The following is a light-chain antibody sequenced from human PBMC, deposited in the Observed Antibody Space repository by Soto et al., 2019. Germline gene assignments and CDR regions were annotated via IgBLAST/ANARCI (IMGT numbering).Light chain of an antibody. CDR2: AAS. Sequence: DIQMTQSPSTLSAGVGDRVTITCRASQRISTYLNWYQQKPGKAPTLLIYAASSLQSGVPSRFSGGGSGTDFTLTISSLQPEDFATYYCQQSYSTPRTFGQGTKVDIK. CDR1: QRISTY. J-gene: IGKJ1*01. CDR3: QQSYSTPRT. V-gene: IGKV1-39*01.